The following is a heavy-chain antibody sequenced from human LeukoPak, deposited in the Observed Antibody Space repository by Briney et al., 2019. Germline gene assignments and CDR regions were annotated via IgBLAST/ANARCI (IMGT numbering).Heavy chain of an antibody. Sequence: PGGSLRLSCAASGFTVSSNYMSWVRQAPGKGLEWVSVIYSGGSTYYADSVKGRFTISRHNSKNTLYLQMNSLRAEDTAIYYCAKMPVSYSSGWSTFDYWGQGTLVTVSS. CDR1: GFTVSSNY. D-gene: IGHD6-19*01. CDR2: IYSGGST. J-gene: IGHJ4*02. CDR3: AKMPVSYSSGWSTFDY. V-gene: IGHV3-53*01.